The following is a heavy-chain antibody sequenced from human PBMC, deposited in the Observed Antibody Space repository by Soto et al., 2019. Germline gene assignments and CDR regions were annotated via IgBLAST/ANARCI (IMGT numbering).Heavy chain of an antibody. CDR3: AGESGWSAYLTY. CDR1: GYTFTSYA. D-gene: IGHD6-19*01. CDR2: INAGNGNT. J-gene: IGHJ4*02. V-gene: IGHV1-3*05. Sequence: QVQLVQSGAEEKKPGASVKVSCKASGYTFTSYAMHWVRQAPGQRLEWMGWINAGNGNTKYSQKFQGRVTITRDTSASTAYMELSSLRSEDTAVYYCAGESGWSAYLTYWGQGTLVTVSS.